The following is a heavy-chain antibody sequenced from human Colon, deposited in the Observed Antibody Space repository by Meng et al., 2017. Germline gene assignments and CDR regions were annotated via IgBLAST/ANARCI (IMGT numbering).Heavy chain of an antibody. CDR1: GGSISSGIF. CDR2: ISYSGAT. J-gene: IGHJ4*02. CDR3: ARQDYGSGSHTPPDY. Sequence: QVQLQESGPRLVRPSQTLSLTCTVSGGSISSGIFWIWIRQPPGKGLEWIGYISYSGATYNNPFLKSRVSISVDTSKNQFSLKLSSVTAADTAVYYCARQDYGSGSHTPPDYWGQGTLVTVSS. V-gene: IGHV4-30-4*01. D-gene: IGHD3-10*01.